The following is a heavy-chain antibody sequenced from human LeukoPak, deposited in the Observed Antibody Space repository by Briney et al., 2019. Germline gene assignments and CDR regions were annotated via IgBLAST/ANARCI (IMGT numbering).Heavy chain of an antibody. V-gene: IGHV3-30*18. CDR1: GFTFSSYG. Sequence: PGGSLRLSCAASGFTFSSYGMHWVRQAPGKGLEWVAVISYDGSNKYYADSVKGRFTNSRDNSKNTLYLQMNSLRAEDTAVYYCAKEARRSGWYYFDYWGQGTLVTVSS. D-gene: IGHD6-19*01. J-gene: IGHJ4*02. CDR2: ISYDGSNK. CDR3: AKEARRSGWYYFDY.